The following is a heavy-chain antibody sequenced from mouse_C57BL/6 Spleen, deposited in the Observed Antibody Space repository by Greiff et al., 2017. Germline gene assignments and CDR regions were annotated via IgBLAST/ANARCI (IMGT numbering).Heavy chain of an antibody. J-gene: IGHJ2*01. CDR1: GYTFTSYT. CDR3: ARSQNWYFDY. CDR2: INPSSGYT. D-gene: IGHD4-1*01. V-gene: IGHV1-4*01. Sequence: QVQLKQSGAELARPGASVKMSCKASGYTFTSYTMHWVKQRPGQGLEWIGYINPSSGYTKYNQKFKDKATLTADKSSSTAYMQLSSLTSEDSAVYYCARSQNWYFDYWGQGTTLTVSS.